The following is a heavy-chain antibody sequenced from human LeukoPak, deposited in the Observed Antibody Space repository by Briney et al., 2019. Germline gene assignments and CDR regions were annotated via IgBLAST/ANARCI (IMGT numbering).Heavy chain of an antibody. CDR2: IIPIFGTA. V-gene: IGHV1-69*06. CDR1: GGTFSSYA. J-gene: IGHJ3*02. CDR3: ARGKIYYVWGIFYVRTDVFII. Sequence: SVKVSCKASGGTFSSYAISWVRQAPGQGLEWMGGIIPIFGTANYAQKFQGRVTITADKSTSTAYMELSSLRSEDTAVYYCARGKIYYVWGIFYVRTDVFIIWGKGKRVTV. D-gene: IGHD3-16*01.